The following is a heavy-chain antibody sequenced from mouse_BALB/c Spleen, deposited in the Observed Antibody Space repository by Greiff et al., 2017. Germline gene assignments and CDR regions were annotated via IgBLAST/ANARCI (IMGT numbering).Heavy chain of an antibody. J-gene: IGHJ4*01. CDR1: GYTFTSYW. Sequence: VHVKQSGTVLARPGASVKMSCKASGYTFTSYWMHWVKQRPGQGLEWIGAIYPGNSDTSYNQKFKGKAKLTAVTSTSTAYMELSSLTNEDSAVYYCTGLRAYAMDYWGQGTSVTVSS. CDR3: TGLRAYAMDY. CDR2: IYPGNSDT. V-gene: IGHV1-5*01. D-gene: IGHD2-4*01.